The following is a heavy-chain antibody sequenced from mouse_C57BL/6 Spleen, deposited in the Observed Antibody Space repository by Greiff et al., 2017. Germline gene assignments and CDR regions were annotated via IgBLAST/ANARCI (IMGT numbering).Heavy chain of an antibody. CDR2: IYPGDGDT. D-gene: IGHD2-4*01. J-gene: IGHJ3*01. V-gene: IGHV1-82*01. CDR3: AREEGLRPFAY. Sequence: VKLQESGPELVKPGASVKISCKASGYAFSSSWMNWVKQRPGKGLEWIGRIYPGDGDTNYNGKFKGKATLTADKSSSTAYMQLSSLTSEDSAVYFCAREEGLRPFAYWGQGTLVTVSA. CDR1: GYAFSSSW.